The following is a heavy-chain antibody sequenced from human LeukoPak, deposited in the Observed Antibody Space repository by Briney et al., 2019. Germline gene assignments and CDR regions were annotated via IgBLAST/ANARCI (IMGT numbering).Heavy chain of an antibody. J-gene: IGHJ6*03. V-gene: IGHV3-23*01. CDR3: VTTVATNVYYMDL. D-gene: IGHD4-11*01. CDR2: ISDRGADT. Sequence: GGSLRLSCAASGFTFSRYAMSWVRQAPGKGLDWVSTISDRGADTYYADAVKGRFTISRDNSKNTLSLQMDSLRAEDTAIYHCVTTVATNVYYMDLWGKGTTVTVSS. CDR1: GFTFSRYA.